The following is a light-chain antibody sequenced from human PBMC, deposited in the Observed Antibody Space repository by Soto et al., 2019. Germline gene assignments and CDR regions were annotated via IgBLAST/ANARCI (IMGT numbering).Light chain of an antibody. CDR3: QQYGSSPVT. J-gene: IGKJ1*01. CDR2: GAS. CDR1: QSVSSSY. Sequence: EIVLTQSPGTLSLSPGERATLSCSASQSVSSSYLAWYQQKPGQAPRLLIYGASSRATGIPDRFSGSGSGTDFTLTISRLEPEDFALYYCQQYGSSPVTFGQGTKVEIK. V-gene: IGKV3-20*01.